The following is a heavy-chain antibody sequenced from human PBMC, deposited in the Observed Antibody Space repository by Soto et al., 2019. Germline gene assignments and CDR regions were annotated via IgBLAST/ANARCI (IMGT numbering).Heavy chain of an antibody. D-gene: IGHD2-2*02. V-gene: IGHV5-10-1*01. J-gene: IGHJ6*02. CDR2: IDPSDSYT. CDR1: GYSFTSYW. CDR3: ARHAPISYGMDV. Sequence: LGESLKISCKGSGYSFTSYWISWVRQMPGKGLEWMGRIDPSDSYTNYSPSFQGRVTISADKSISTAYLQWSSLKASDTAMYYCARHAPISYGMDVWGQGTMVTVSS.